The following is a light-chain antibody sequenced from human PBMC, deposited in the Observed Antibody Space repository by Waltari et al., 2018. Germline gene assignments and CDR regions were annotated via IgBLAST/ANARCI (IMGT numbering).Light chain of an antibody. CDR2: KAS. J-gene: IGKJ2*01. V-gene: IGKV1-5*03. CDR1: QSISSW. CDR3: QQSYSTPYT. Sequence: DIQMTQSPSTLSASVGDRVTITCRASQSISSWLAWYQQKPGKAPKLLIYKASSFESGVPSRFSGSGSGTEFTLTISSLQPDDFATYYCQQSYSTPYTFGQGTKLEIK.